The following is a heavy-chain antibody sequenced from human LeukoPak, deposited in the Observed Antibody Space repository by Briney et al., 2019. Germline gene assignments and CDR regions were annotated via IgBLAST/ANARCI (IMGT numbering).Heavy chain of an antibody. V-gene: IGHV1-69*06. CDR3: ARDRYYDFWSGSHYFDY. CDR2: IIPMFGTA. D-gene: IGHD3-3*01. Sequence: SVKVSCKASGGTFSSYAIGWVRQAPGQGLEWMGVIIPMFGTANYAQKFQGRVTITADKSTTTAYMELSSLRSVDTTMYYCARDRYYDFWSGSHYFDYWGQGTLVTVSS. CDR1: GGTFSSYA. J-gene: IGHJ4*02.